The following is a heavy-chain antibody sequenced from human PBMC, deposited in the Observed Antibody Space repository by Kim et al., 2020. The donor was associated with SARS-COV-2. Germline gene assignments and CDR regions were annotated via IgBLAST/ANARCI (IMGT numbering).Heavy chain of an antibody. CDR3: AVGKWGSGSYHWFDP. Sequence: QKFQGRVTMTRNTSISTAYMELSSLRSEDTAVYYCAVGKWGSGSYHWFDPWGQGTLVTVSS. D-gene: IGHD3-10*01. J-gene: IGHJ5*02. V-gene: IGHV1-8*01.